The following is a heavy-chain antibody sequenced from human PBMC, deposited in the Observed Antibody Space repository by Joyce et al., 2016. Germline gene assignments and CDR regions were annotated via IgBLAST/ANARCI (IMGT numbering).Heavy chain of an antibody. Sequence: EVQLVESGGGLVQPGGSLRLSFSGYWIHWVRQAPGKGLVWVSRINTDGSSTRFADSVKGRFTISRDNAKNTLYLQMNSLRAEDTAVYYCVRGISARPGGPNWFDPWGQGTLVTVSS. CDR3: VRGISARPGGPNWFDP. J-gene: IGHJ5*02. V-gene: IGHV3-74*01. CDR2: INTDGSST. CDR1: SGYW. D-gene: IGHD6-6*01.